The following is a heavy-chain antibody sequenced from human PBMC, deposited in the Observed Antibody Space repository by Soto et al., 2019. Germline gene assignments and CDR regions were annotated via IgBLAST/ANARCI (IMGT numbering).Heavy chain of an antibody. V-gene: IGHV5-51*01. CDR1: GYSFTTYW. Sequence: GESLKISCKGSGYSFTTYWNGWVRQMPGKGLEWMGVIYPGDSDTRYSPSFQGQVTISADKSISTAYLQWSSLKASDTAMYYCARLANFSILSASSCSMVVCCQG. J-gene: IGHJ6*02. CDR2: IYPGDSDT. CDR3: ARLANFSILSASSCSMVV. D-gene: IGHD6-6*01.